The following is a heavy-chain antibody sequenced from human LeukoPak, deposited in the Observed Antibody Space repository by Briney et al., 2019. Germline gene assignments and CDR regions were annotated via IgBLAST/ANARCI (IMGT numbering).Heavy chain of an antibody. CDR1: GGSISSSTYY. Sequence: PSETLSLTCTVSGGSISSSTYYWGWIRQPPGKGLEWIGSMYYSGNIYYNPSLKSRVTISVDTSKNQLSLKLSSVTAADTAVYYCARDRRDGYNLGQFDPWGQGTLVTVSS. D-gene: IGHD5-24*01. CDR2: MYYSGNI. J-gene: IGHJ5*02. CDR3: ARDRRDGYNLGQFDP. V-gene: IGHV4-39*07.